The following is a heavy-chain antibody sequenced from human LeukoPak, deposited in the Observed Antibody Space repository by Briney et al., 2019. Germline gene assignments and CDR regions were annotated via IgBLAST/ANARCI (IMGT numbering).Heavy chain of an antibody. CDR3: ARRVGYYDFWSGYYPYGMDV. D-gene: IGHD3-3*01. V-gene: IGHV1-18*01. Sequence: ASVKVSCKVSGYTLTELTMHWVRQAPGQGLEWMGWISAYNGNTNYAQKLQGRVTITTDTSTSTAYMELRSLRSDDTAVYYCARRVGYYDFWSGYYPYGMDVWGQGTTVTVSS. J-gene: IGHJ6*02. CDR1: GYTLTELT. CDR2: ISAYNGNT.